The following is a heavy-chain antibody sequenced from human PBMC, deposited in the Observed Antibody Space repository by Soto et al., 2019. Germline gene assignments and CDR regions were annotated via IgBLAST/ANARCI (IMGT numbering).Heavy chain of an antibody. CDR3: ARGCSSTSCHDYYGMDV. J-gene: IGHJ6*02. CDR2: INPNSGGT. V-gene: IGHV1-2*04. CDR1: GYTFTGYY. Sequence: GASVKVSCKASGYTFTGYYMHWVRQAPGQGLEWMGWINPNSGGTNYAQKFQGWVTMTRDTSISTAYMELSRLRSDDTAVYYCARGCSSTSCHDYYGMDVRGQGTTVTVSS. D-gene: IGHD2-2*01.